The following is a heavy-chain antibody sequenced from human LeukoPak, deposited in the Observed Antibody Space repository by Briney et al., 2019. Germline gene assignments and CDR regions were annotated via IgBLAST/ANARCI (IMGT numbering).Heavy chain of an antibody. J-gene: IGHJ4*02. D-gene: IGHD6-19*01. V-gene: IGHV4-59*08. CDR1: GGSISSYF. CDR3: ARRSLGWYYDH. Sequence: NPSETLSLTCTVSGGSISSYFWSWIRQPPGKGLEWIGYIYYSGSTDYNPSLKSRVTISLDTSKNQISLKLSSVTAADTAVYYCARRSLGWYYDHWGQGTLVTVSS. CDR2: IYYSGST.